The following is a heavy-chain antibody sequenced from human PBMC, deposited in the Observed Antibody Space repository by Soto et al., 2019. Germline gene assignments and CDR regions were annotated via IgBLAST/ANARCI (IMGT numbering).Heavy chain of an antibody. CDR1: GGSISSYY. J-gene: IGHJ3*02. V-gene: IGHV4-59*12. CDR2: IYYSGST. Sequence: PSETLSLTCTVAGGSISSYYWSWIRQPPGKGLEWIGYIYYSGSTNYNPSLKSRVTISVDKSKNQFSLKLSSVTAADTAVYYCAYYVTDAFDIWGQGTMVTVSS. CDR3: AYYVTDAFDI. D-gene: IGHD3-10*02.